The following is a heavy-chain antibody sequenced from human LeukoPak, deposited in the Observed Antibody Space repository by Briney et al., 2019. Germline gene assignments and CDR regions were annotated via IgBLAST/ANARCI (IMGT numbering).Heavy chain of an antibody. Sequence: GSLRLSCAASGFNFSIHWMSWVRQAPGKGLEWIGYIYYSGSTNYNPSLKSRVSMSVDTSKNQFSLELSSVTAADTAVYYCARGKVVAGTPGQNSWDSWGQGTLVTVSS. V-gene: IGHV4-59*11. J-gene: IGHJ4*02. CDR2: IYYSGST. D-gene: IGHD6-19*01. CDR3: ARGKVVAGTPGQNSWDS. CDR1: GFNFSIHW.